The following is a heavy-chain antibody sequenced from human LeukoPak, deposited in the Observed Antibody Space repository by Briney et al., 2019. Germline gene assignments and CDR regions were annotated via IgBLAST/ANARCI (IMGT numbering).Heavy chain of an antibody. CDR1: GFTFSSYA. V-gene: IGHV3-30-3*01. Sequence: GGTLRLSCAASGFTFSSYAMHWVRQAPGKGLEWVAVISYDGSNKYYADSVKGRFTISRDNSKNTLYLQMNSLRAEDTAVYYCARAPMIVVVFFDHWGQGTLVTVSS. D-gene: IGHD3-22*01. CDR2: ISYDGSNK. CDR3: ARAPMIVVVFFDH. J-gene: IGHJ4*02.